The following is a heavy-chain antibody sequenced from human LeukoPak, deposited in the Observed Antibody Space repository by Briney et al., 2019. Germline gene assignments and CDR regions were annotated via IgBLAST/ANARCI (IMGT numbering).Heavy chain of an antibody. CDR2: ISGSGGST. D-gene: IGHD1-26*01. J-gene: IGHJ4*02. V-gene: IGHV3-23*01. CDR3: AGRGFGSYLDF. CDR1: GFTFSNYW. Sequence: GGSLRLSCAASGFTFSNYWMHWVRQAPGKGLEWVSVISGSGGSTYYADSVKGRFTISRDNSKNTLYLLMNSLRAEDTAVYYCAGRGFGSYLDFWGQGTLVTVSS.